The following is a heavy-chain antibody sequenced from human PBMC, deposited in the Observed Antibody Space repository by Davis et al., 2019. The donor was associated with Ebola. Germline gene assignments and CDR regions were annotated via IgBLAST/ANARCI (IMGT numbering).Heavy chain of an antibody. V-gene: IGHV3-23*01. CDR1: GFTFSTYT. CDR2: ISGSGGST. D-gene: IGHD6-6*01. CDR3: AISSSSPYYYYGMDV. J-gene: IGHJ6*04. Sequence: GESLKISCAASGFTFSTYTMTWVRQAPGKGLEWVSAISGSGGSTYYADSVKGRFTISRDNSKNTLYLQMNSLRAEDTAVYYCAISSSSPYYYYGMDVWGKGTTVTVSS.